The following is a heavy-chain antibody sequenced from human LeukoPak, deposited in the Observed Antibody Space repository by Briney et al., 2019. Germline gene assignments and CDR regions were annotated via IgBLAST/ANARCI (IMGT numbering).Heavy chain of an antibody. D-gene: IGHD1-26*01. CDR1: GFTFDDYA. Sequence: GGSLRLSCAASGFTFDDYAMHWVRHAPGKGREWVSGISWNSGSIDYADSVKGRFTTSRDNAKNSLYLQMNSLRPEDMALYYCAKSTWGQSGSSLYFDYWGQGALVTVSS. CDR3: AKSTWGQSGSSLYFDY. CDR2: ISWNSGSI. J-gene: IGHJ4*02. V-gene: IGHV3-9*03.